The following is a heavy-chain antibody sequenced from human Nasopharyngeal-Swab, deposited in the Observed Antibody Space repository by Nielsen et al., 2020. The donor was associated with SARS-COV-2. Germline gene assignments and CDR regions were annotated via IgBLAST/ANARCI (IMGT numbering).Heavy chain of an antibody. Sequence: GESLKISCEASGFTFESYGMTWVRQAPGKGLEWVSTISGSGDNTHYADSVRGRFTIYRDNSQRTVFLQMTSLRAEDTALYYCAKDPSAAMDVWGKGNTVIVSS. CDR1: GFTFESYG. J-gene: IGHJ6*03. D-gene: IGHD6-13*01. CDR2: ISGSGDNT. V-gene: IGHV3-23*01. CDR3: AKDPSAAMDV.